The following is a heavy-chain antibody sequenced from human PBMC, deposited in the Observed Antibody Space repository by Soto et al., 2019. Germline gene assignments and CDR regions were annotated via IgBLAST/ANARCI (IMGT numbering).Heavy chain of an antibody. V-gene: IGHV1-3*01. CDR3: ARVLYDSSGYYKREYFQH. J-gene: IGHJ1*01. D-gene: IGHD3-22*01. Sequence: GASLKVSCKASGYTFTSYAMHWVRQAPGQRLEWMGWINAGNGNTKYSQKFQGRVTITRDTSASTAYMELSSLRSEDTAVYYCARVLYDSSGYYKREYFQHWGQGTLVTVSS. CDR2: INAGNGNT. CDR1: GYTFTSYA.